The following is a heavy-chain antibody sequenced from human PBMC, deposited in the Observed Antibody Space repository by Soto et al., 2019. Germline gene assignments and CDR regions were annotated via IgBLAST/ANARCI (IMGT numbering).Heavy chain of an antibody. CDR3: ARDGCSGGSCYSLSGMDV. CDR1: GYTFTGYY. J-gene: IGHJ6*02. CDR2: INPNSGGT. D-gene: IGHD2-15*01. V-gene: IGHV1-2*02. Sequence: ASVKVSCKASGYTFTGYYMHWVRQAPGQGLEWMGWINPNSGGTNYAQKFQGRVTMTRDTSISTACMELSRLRSDDTAVYYCARDGCSGGSCYSLSGMDVWGQGTTVTVSS.